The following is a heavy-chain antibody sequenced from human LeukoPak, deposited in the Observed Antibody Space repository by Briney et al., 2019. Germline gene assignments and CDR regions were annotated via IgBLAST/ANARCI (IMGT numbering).Heavy chain of an antibody. J-gene: IGHJ5*02. CDR2: IKQDGSEK. CDR3: ARDREIAAGNFFDP. Sequence: PGGSLRLSCAASGFTFSSYWMSWVRQAPGKGLEWVANIKQDGSEKYYVDSVKGRFTISRDNAKNSLYLQMNNLRAEDTAVYSCARDREIAAGNFFDPWGQGTLVTVSS. CDR1: GFTFSSYW. D-gene: IGHD6-13*01. V-gene: IGHV3-7*01.